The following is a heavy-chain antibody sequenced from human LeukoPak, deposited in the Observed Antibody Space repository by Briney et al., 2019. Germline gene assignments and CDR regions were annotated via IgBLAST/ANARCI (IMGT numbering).Heavy chain of an antibody. CDR1: GGSIRSYY. Sequence: SETLSLTCTVSGGSIRSYYWSWLRQPPGKGLEWIGFIFYSGITDHNPSLKSRVTISVDTSKNQFSLKLTSVTAADTAVYYCARLRALSYYDSSGNLYYFEYWGQGTLVTVSS. J-gene: IGHJ4*02. CDR2: IFYSGIT. V-gene: IGHV4-59*01. CDR3: ARLRALSYYDSSGNLYYFEY. D-gene: IGHD3-22*01.